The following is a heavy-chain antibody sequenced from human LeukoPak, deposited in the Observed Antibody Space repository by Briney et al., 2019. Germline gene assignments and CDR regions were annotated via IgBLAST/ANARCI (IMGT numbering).Heavy chain of an antibody. CDR3: ARWGQGFDF. V-gene: IGHV3-7*04. J-gene: IGHJ4*02. Sequence: GGSLRLSCAASGFTFSNYYMSWVSQAPGKGLEWVANIKQNGGQEYSEDSVKGGFTISRDNAKNSLYLQMNSLRAEDTAMYYCARWGQGFDFWGQGTLVTVSS. CDR2: IKQNGGQE. D-gene: IGHD3-16*01. CDR1: GFTFSNYY.